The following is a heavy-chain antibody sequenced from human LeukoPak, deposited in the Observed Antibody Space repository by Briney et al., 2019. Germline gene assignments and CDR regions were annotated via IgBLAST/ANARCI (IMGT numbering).Heavy chain of an antibody. D-gene: IGHD2-15*01. CDR2: IYHSGST. J-gene: IGHJ6*02. CDR3: ARVVAYGMDV. CDR1: GGSISSGGYS. V-gene: IGHV4-30-2*01. Sequence: SQTLSLTCAVSGGSISSGGYSWRWLRQPPGKGLEWIGYIYHSGSTYYNPSLKSRVTISVDRSKNQFSLKLSSVTAADTAVYYCARVVAYGMDVWGQGTTVTVSS.